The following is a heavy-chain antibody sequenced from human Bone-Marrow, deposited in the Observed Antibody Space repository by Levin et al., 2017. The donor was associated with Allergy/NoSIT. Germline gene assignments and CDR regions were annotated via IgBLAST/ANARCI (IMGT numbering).Heavy chain of an antibody. J-gene: IGHJ4*02. CDR3: ATQSEAIPGLQEDY. Sequence: GESLKISCAASKIIFKTYGMHWVRQAPGKGLEWVALISHNGGKTSYAESVRGRFTISRDNSKNTLYLQMNSLKPEDTAVYYCATQSEAIPGLQEDYWGQGILVTVAS. D-gene: IGHD2-8*02. V-gene: IGHV3-30*03. CDR2: ISHNGGKT. CDR1: KIIFKTYG.